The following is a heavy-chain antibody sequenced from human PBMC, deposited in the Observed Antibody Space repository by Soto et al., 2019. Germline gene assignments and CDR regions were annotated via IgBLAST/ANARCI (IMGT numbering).Heavy chain of an antibody. CDR1: GFTFSNAW. D-gene: IGHD6-13*01. Sequence: PGGSLRLSCAASGFTFSNAWMNWVRQAPGKGLEWVGHIKSKTDGGTTDYAAPVKGRFTISRDDSKNTLYLQMNSLKTEDTAVYYCTTEGIAAAGTLPDYWGQGTLVTVSS. CDR3: TTEGIAAAGTLPDY. V-gene: IGHV3-15*07. J-gene: IGHJ4*02. CDR2: IKSKTDGGTT.